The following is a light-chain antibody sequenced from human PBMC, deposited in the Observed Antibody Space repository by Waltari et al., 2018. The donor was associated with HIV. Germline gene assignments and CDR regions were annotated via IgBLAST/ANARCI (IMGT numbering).Light chain of an antibody. CDR3: CSFAASSTLL. V-gene: IGLV2-23*02. CDR2: EVS. Sequence: QLALTNPASVSGSPGPSITISCVRATTDVGPYHFVSRSPQTPGKAPKLIMFEVSERPSGVSDRFAGSKSGNTASLTISGLQAGDEADYYCCSFAASSTLLFGGGTRLTVL. J-gene: IGLJ2*01. CDR1: TTDVGPYHF.